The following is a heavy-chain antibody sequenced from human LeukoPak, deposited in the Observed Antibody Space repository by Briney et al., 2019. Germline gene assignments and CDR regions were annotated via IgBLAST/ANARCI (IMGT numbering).Heavy chain of an antibody. D-gene: IGHD3-3*01. J-gene: IGHJ5*02. CDR1: GFTFSSYW. Sequence: GGSLRLSCAASGFTFSSYWMSWVRQAPGKGLEWVANIKQDGSEKYYVDSVKGRFTISRDNSKNTLYLQMNSLRAEDTAVYYCAKSAKRITIFGVVISWGQGTLVTVSS. CDR3: AKSAKRITIFGVVIS. V-gene: IGHV3-7*01. CDR2: IKQDGSEK.